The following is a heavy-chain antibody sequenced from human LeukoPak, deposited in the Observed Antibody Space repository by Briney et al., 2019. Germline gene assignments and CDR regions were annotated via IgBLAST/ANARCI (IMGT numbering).Heavy chain of an antibody. V-gene: IGHV4-30-2*01. D-gene: IGHD3-10*01. CDR3: ARSRQASGLFNS. CDR1: GGAITSGGYS. CDR2: IYDKGPA. J-gene: IGHJ5*01. Sequence: SETLSLTCTVSGGAITSGGYSWNWIRQPPGKGLEWIGCIYDKGPAYYNPSLKSRFTISVDRPKNQFFLNVTSLTAADTAVYYCARSRQASGLFNSWGQGTLVVVSS.